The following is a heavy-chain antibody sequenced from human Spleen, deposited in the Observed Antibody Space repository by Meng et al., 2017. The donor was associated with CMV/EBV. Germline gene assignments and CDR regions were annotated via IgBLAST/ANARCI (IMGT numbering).Heavy chain of an antibody. V-gene: IGHV1-2*02. CDR3: ARALQLTSPNYYDTSGYYFDLDYFDY. D-gene: IGHD3-22*01. J-gene: IGHJ4*02. Sequence: ASVKVSCKASGYTFSSYYIHWVRQAPGQGLEWMGWINPNSGGTTYSYKFQGRVTMTRDTSINTAYLDLSSLRSDDTAVYYCARALQLTSPNYYDTSGYYFDLDYFDYWGQGTLVTVSS. CDR1: GYTFSSYY. CDR2: INPNSGGT.